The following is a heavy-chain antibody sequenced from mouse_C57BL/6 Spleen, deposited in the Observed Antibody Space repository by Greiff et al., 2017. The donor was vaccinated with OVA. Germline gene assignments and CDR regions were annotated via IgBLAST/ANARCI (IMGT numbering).Heavy chain of an antibody. V-gene: IGHV1-15*01. J-gene: IGHJ2*01. CDR3: TRSYYYGFDY. D-gene: IGHD1-1*01. CDR1: GYTFTDYE. Sequence: QVQLQQSEAELVRPGASVTLSCKASGYTFTDYEMHWVKQTPVHGLEWIGAIDPETGGTAYNQKFKGKAILTADKSSSTAYMELRSLTSEDSAVYYCTRSYYYGFDYWGQGTTLTVSS. CDR2: IDPETGGT.